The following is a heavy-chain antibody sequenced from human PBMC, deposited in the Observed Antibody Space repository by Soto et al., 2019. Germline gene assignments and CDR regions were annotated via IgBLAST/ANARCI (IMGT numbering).Heavy chain of an antibody. CDR2: INHSGST. CDR1: GGSFSGYY. Sequence: SETLSLTCAVYGGSFSGYYWSWIRQPPGKGLEWIGEINHSGSTNYNPSLKSRVTISVDTSKNQFSLKLSSVTAADTSLYYCARGQGKRYYYGSGDAFDIWGKGKMVTASS. CDR3: ARGQGKRYYYGSGDAFDI. J-gene: IGHJ3*02. V-gene: IGHV4-34*01. D-gene: IGHD3-10*01.